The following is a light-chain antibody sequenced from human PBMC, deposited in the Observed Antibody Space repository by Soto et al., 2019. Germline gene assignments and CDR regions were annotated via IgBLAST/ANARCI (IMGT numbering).Light chain of an antibody. CDR2: AAS. J-gene: IGKJ2*01. CDR1: QNINTSY. CDR3: HHYDTSPQT. Sequence: EIVLTQSPGTLSLSPGERATLSCRARQNINTSYLAWYQQKRGQAPRLLIYAASSRATGIPDRVSGSGSGTDFTLTISRLEPEDFAVYYCHHYDTSPQTFGQGTKLEIK. V-gene: IGKV3-20*01.